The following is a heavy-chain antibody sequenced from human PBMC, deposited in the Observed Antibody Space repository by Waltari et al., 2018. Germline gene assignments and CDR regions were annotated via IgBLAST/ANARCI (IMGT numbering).Heavy chain of an antibody. CDR2: RNPNSGNT. J-gene: IGHJ3*02. CDR1: GYTFTSYD. V-gene: IGHV1-8*03. Sequence: QVQLVQSGAEVKKPGASVKVSCKASGYTFTSYDINWVRQATGQGLEWMGGRNPNSGNTGYAQKFQGRVTITRNTSIITAYMELSSLRSEDTAVYYCARWSLRRKCAFDIWGQGTMVTVSS. D-gene: IGHD4-17*01. CDR3: ARWSLRRKCAFDI.